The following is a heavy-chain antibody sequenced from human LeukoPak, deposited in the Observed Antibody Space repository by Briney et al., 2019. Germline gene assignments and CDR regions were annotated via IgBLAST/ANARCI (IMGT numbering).Heavy chain of an antibody. CDR3: ARESIAVAGAPFDY. J-gene: IGHJ4*02. CDR2: ISSGSTI. V-gene: IGHV3-48*03. D-gene: IGHD6-19*01. CDR1: GFTFSSYE. Sequence: GGSLRLSCAASGFTFSSYEMTWVRQAPGKGLEWVSYISSGSTIYDADSVKGRFTISRDNAKNSLYLQMNSLRAEDTAVYYCARESIAVAGAPFDYWGLGTLVTVSS.